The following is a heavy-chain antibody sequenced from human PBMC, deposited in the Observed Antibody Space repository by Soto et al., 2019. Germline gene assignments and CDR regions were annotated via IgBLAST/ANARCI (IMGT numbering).Heavy chain of an antibody. CDR1: GFTFSDYY. V-gene: IGHV3-11*06. CDR3: ARQNTFSGWYGVEKMNDAFDI. CDR2: ISSSSSYT. J-gene: IGHJ3*02. D-gene: IGHD6-19*01. Sequence: QVQLVESGGGLVKPGGSLRLSCAASGFTFSDYYMSWIRQAPGKGLEWVSYISSSSSYTNYADSVKGRFTISRDNAKNSLYLQLNSLRAEDTAVYYCARQNTFSGWYGVEKMNDAFDIWGQGTMVTVSS.